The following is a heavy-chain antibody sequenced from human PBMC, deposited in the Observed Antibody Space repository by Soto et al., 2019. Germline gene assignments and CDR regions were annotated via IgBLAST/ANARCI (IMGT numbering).Heavy chain of an antibody. CDR1: GGTFTSYG. J-gene: IGHJ5*02. D-gene: IGHD2-2*01. Sequence: ASVKVSCKASGGTFTSYGISWVRQAPGQGLEWMGWISAYNGNTNYAQKLQGRVTMTTDTSTSTAYMELRSLRSDDTAVYHCARDSQGYCSSTSCRYNWFDPWGQGTLVTVSS. CDR2: ISAYNGNT. V-gene: IGHV1-18*01. CDR3: ARDSQGYCSSTSCRYNWFDP.